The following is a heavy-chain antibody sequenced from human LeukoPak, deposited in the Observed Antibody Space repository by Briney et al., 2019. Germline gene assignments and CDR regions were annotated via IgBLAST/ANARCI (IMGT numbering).Heavy chain of an antibody. J-gene: IGHJ4*02. CDR3: AREASARYYDSSGYYHFDY. CDR1: GFTFSDYY. CDR2: ISSSGSTI. Sequence: GGALRLSRAASGFTFSDYYMSWIRQAPGRGLEWVSYISSSGSTIYYADSLKGRFTLSRDNAKNSLYLQMNSLRAEDTAGYYCAREASARYYDSSGYYHFDYWGQGTLVTVSS. V-gene: IGHV3-11*01. D-gene: IGHD3-22*01.